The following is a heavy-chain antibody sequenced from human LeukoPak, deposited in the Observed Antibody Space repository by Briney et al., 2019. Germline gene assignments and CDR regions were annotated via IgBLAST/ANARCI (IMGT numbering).Heavy chain of an antibody. D-gene: IGHD2-15*01. V-gene: IGHV4-61*10. CDR2: IYYSGST. J-gene: IGHJ5*02. CDR1: GGSISSGSYY. Sequence: KPSETLSLTCTVSGGSISSGSYYWSWIRQPAGKGLEWIGRIYYSGSTNYNPSLKSRVTISVDTSKNQFSLKLSSVTAADTAVYYCARNTMVVAASTWFDPWGQGTLVTVSS. CDR3: ARNTMVVAASTWFDP.